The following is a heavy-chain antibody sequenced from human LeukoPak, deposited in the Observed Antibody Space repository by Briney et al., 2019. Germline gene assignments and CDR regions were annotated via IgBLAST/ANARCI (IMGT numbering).Heavy chain of an antibody. CDR3: ARNFALDY. CDR1: GFTVSSNY. J-gene: IGHJ4*02. CDR2: IYSGGST. Sequence: PGGSLILSCAASGFTVSSNYMTWVRQAPGKGLEWVSVIYSGGSTYYADSVKGRFTISRDNSKNTLLLQMNSLRAEDTAVYYCARNFALDYWGQGTLVTVSS. V-gene: IGHV3-53*01.